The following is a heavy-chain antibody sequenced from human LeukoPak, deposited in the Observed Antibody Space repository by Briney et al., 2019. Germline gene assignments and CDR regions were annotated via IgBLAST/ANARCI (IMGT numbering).Heavy chain of an antibody. CDR2: IYPGDSDT. V-gene: IGHV5-51*01. Sequence: GESLKISCKGSGYIFTSYWIGWVRQMPGKGLEWMGIIYPGDSDTTYSPSFQGQVTISADKSISTAYLQWSSLKASDTAMYYCARRMVRDIVVVPAANDAFDIWGQGTMVTVSS. J-gene: IGHJ3*02. CDR3: ARRMVRDIVVVPAANDAFDI. CDR1: GYIFTSYW. D-gene: IGHD2-2*01.